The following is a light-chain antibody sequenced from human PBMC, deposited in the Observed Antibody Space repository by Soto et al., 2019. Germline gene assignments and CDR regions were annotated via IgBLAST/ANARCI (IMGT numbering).Light chain of an antibody. CDR1: QSISSW. Sequence: DIQMTQSPSTLSASVGDRVTITCRASQSISSWLAWYQQKPGKAPKLLINDASSLESGVPSRFSGSGSGTEFTLTISSLQPDDFATCYCQQYNSYPTFGQGTKVEIK. CDR3: QQYNSYPT. V-gene: IGKV1-5*01. CDR2: DAS. J-gene: IGKJ1*01.